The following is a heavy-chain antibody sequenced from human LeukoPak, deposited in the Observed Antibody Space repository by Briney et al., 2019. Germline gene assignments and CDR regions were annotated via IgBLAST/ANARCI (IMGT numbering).Heavy chain of an antibody. V-gene: IGHV3-23*01. Sequence: GSLRLSCAASGFTFSSYAMSWVRQAPGKGLEWVSAISGSGGSTYYADSVKGRFTISRDNSKNTLYLQMNSLRAEDTAVYYCAGNGGSYYYYYYGMDVWGQGTTVTVSS. CDR1: GFTFSSYA. CDR2: ISGSGGST. D-gene: IGHD1-26*01. CDR3: AGNGGSYYYYYYGMDV. J-gene: IGHJ6*02.